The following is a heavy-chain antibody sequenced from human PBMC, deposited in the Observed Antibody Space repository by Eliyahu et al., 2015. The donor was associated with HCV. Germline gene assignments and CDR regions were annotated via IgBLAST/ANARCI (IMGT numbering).Heavy chain of an antibody. V-gene: IGHV4-39*07. Sequence: QLQLQESGPGLVKPSETLSVTCTVTGGSISSGDFYWAWIRQPPGKGLEWVASISHSGNTYYKPSLKSRVTISLDASRNQFSLEVTSVTAADTAIYFCAREXRSDPHYWGQGTLVTVSS. CDR2: ISHSGNT. CDR3: AREXRSDPHY. J-gene: IGHJ4*02. CDR1: GGSISSGDFY.